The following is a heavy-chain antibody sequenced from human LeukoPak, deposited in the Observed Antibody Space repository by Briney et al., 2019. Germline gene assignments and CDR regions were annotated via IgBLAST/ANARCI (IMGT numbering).Heavy chain of an antibody. J-gene: IGHJ3*02. V-gene: IGHV5-51*01. D-gene: IGHD5-18*01. CDR1: GYSFTTYW. Sequence: KVGEPLKISCKASGYSFTTYWIGWVRQVPGKGLEWVGIIYPADSTAKYSPSFQGQVTISADKSISTAYLQWSSLKASDTAMYYCASKLMRSGEYSYSDAFDIWGQGTMVTVSS. CDR2: IYPADSTA. CDR3: ASKLMRSGEYSYSDAFDI.